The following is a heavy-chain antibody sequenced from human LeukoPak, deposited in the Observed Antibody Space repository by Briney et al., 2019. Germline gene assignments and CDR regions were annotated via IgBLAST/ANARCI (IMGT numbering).Heavy chain of an antibody. V-gene: IGHV3-30-3*01. J-gene: IGHJ5*02. CDR1: GFTFSSYA. CDR2: ISYDGSNK. D-gene: IGHD2-2*01. Sequence: GSLRLSCAASGFTFSSYAMHWVRQAPGKGLEWVAVISYDGSNKYYADSVKGRFTISRDNSKNTLYLQMNSLRAEDTAVYYCARDGWAYCSSTSCYWWFDPWGQGTLVTVSS. CDR3: ARDGWAYCSSTSCYWWFDP.